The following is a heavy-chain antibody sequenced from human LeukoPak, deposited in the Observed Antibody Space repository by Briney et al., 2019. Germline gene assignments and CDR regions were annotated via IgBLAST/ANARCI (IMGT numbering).Heavy chain of an antibody. J-gene: IGHJ5*02. CDR1: GYTFTTYD. Sequence: ASVKVSCKASGYTFTTYDSNWVRQATGQGLEWMGWINPNSGNTGYAQKFQGRVIMTRNTSITTAYMELSSLRSEDTAVYYCARGRGSGHKENWFDPWGQGTLVTVSS. D-gene: IGHD6-19*01. V-gene: IGHV1-8*01. CDR3: ARGRGSGHKENWFDP. CDR2: INPNSGNT.